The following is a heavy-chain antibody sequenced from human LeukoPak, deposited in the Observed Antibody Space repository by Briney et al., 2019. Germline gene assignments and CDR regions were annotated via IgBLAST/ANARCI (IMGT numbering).Heavy chain of an antibody. CDR2: IYYSGST. V-gene: IGHV4-61*05. J-gene: IGHJ4*02. Sequence: SETLSLTCTVSGGSISSSSYYWGWIRQPPGKGLEWIGYIYYSGSTNYNPSLKSRVTISVDTSKNQFSLKLSSVTAADTAVYYCAGGWSSSPFDYWGQGTLVTVSS. CDR1: GGSISSSSYY. CDR3: AGGWSSSPFDY. D-gene: IGHD6-6*01.